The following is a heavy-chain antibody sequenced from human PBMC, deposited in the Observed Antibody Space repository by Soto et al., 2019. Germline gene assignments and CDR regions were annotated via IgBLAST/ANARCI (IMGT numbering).Heavy chain of an antibody. D-gene: IGHD3-16*01. J-gene: IGHJ4*02. CDR2: INPSGGST. V-gene: IGHV1-46*01. CDR1: VYTFTSYY. Sequence: GASVKVSCKASVYTFTSYYIHWVRQAPGQGLEWMGRINPSGGSTSYAQKFQGRVTMTRDTSTSTVYMELSSLRSEDTAVYYCARDSERQGESQPDYWGQGTLVTVSS. CDR3: ARDSERQGESQPDY.